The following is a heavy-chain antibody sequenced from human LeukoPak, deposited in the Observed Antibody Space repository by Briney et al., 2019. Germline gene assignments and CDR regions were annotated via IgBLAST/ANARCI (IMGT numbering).Heavy chain of an antibody. CDR2: FYYTGST. CDR3: ARGHQGGYYDY. CDR1: GDSISSSSYY. Sequence: SETLSLTCTVSGDSISSSSYYWGWIRQPPGKGLEWIGSFYYTGSTYYNPSLKSRVTISVDTSKNDFSLKVSSVTAADTAVYYCARGHQGGYYDYWGQGTLVTVSS. J-gene: IGHJ4*02. D-gene: IGHD3-22*01. V-gene: IGHV4-39*07.